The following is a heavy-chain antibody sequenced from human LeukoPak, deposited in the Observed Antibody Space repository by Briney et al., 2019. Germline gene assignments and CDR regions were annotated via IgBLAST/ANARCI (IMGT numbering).Heavy chain of an antibody. CDR1: GGTFSSYA. V-gene: IGHV1-69*01. J-gene: IGHJ5*02. Sequence: SVKVSCKASGGTFSSYAISWVRQAPGQGLEWMGGIIPIFGTANYAQKFQGRVTITAGESTSTAYMELSSLRSEDTAVYYCARKVSYSTSNWFDPWGQGTLVTVSS. D-gene: IGHD6-6*01. CDR3: ARKVSYSTSNWFDP. CDR2: IIPIFGTA.